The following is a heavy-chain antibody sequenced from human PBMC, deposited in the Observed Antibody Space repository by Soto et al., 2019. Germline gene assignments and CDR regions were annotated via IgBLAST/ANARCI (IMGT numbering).Heavy chain of an antibody. CDR1: GFPVSSNY. CDR2: IYSGGST. D-gene: IGHD6-19*01. V-gene: IGHV3-66*01. J-gene: IGHJ4*02. CDR3: ARGLSSGWHYFDY. Sequence: GGSLSLCCAASGFPVSSNYMSWVRQAPGKGLEWVSVIYSGGSTYYADSVKGRFTISRDNSKNTLYLQMNSLRAEDTAVYYCARGLSSGWHYFDYWGEGT.